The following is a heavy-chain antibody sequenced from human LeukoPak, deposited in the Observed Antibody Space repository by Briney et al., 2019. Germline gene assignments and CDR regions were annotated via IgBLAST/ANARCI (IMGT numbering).Heavy chain of an antibody. CDR3: ARDDLFYDILTRYRKDYGMDV. Sequence: PGGSLRLSCAASGFTFSSYGMHWVRQAPGKGLEWVAVIWYDGSNKYYADSVKGRFTISRDNSKNTLYLQMNSLRAEDTAVYYCARDDLFYDILTRYRKDYGMDVWGQGTTVTVSS. CDR1: GFTFSSYG. V-gene: IGHV3-33*08. CDR2: IWYDGSNK. J-gene: IGHJ6*02. D-gene: IGHD3-9*01.